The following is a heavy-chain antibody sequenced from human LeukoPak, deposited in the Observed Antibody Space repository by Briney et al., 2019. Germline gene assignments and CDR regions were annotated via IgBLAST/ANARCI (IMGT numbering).Heavy chain of an antibody. V-gene: IGHV4-4*07. CDR3: AGAGSTSSYQGFDY. J-gene: IGHJ4*02. CDR1: GVSVTSYY. Sequence: SETLSLTCTVSGVSVTSYYWSWIRQPAGKGLEWIGRIYTSGSTNYNPSLKSRVTMSVDTSKNQFSLKLSSVTAADTAVYYCAGAGSTSSYQGFDYWGQGTLVTVSS. CDR2: IYTSGST. D-gene: IGHD2-2*01.